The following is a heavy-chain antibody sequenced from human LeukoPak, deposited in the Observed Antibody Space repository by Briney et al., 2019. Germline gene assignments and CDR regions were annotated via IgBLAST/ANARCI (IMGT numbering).Heavy chain of an antibody. D-gene: IGHD1-26*01. J-gene: IGHJ4*02. CDR3: ARAMLERSYWGGSCDY. CDR1: GFTFSSYG. V-gene: IGHV3-30*03. CDR2: ISYEGSQE. Sequence: PGGSLRLSCAASGFTFSSYGMHWVRQAPGKGLELVAIISYEGSQEYYVDSVKGRFTIFRDNSKNTLFLQMNSLRVEDTAVYYCARAMLERSYWGGSCDYWGQGTLVTVSA.